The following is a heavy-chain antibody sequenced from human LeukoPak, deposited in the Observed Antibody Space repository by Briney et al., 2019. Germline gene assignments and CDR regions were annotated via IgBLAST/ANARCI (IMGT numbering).Heavy chain of an antibody. Sequence: SETLSLTCAVYGGSFSGYYWSWIRQPPGKGLEWIGEINHRGSTNYNPSLKGRVTMSVDTSKNQFSLRLDSVTAADTAVYYCVKSGTLLREGFNYWGQGTLVTVSS. CDR2: INHRGST. D-gene: IGHD1-1*01. CDR1: GGSFSGYY. V-gene: IGHV4-34*01. J-gene: IGHJ4*02. CDR3: VKSGTLLREGFNY.